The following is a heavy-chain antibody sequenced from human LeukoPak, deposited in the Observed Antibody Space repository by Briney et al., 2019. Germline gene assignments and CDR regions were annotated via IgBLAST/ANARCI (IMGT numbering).Heavy chain of an antibody. CDR1: GIIITSYW. D-gene: IGHD3-16*01. V-gene: IGHV3-7*01. J-gene: IGHJ5*02. CDR2: IKQDGSEK. CDR3: ASHSYGYNH. Sequence: GGSLRVSCAASGIIITSYWMSWVRQTPGKGLEWVANIKQDGSEKNYVDSVKGRFTILRDNARNSLYLQMNSLRAEDTAVYYCASHSYGYNHWGQGTLVIVSS.